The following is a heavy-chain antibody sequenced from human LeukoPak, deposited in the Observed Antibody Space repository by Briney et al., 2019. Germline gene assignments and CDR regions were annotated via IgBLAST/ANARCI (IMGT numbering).Heavy chain of an antibody. J-gene: IGHJ6*03. D-gene: IGHD2-15*01. CDR1: GGSISSASYY. CDR2: IYISGSI. Sequence: SETLSLTCTVSGGSISSASYYWSWIRQPAGKGLEWIGRIYISGSINYKSSLKSRVTISLDTSKNQFSLKLSSVTAADTAVYYCARATLGSCSDGSCFMGDFQYYYMDVWGKGTTVIISS. CDR3: ARATLGSCSDGSCFMGDFQYYYMDV. V-gene: IGHV4-61*02.